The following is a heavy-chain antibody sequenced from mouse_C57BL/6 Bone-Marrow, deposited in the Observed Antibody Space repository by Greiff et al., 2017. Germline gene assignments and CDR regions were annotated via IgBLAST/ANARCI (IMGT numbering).Heavy chain of an antibody. Sequence: QVQLQQPGAELAKPGASVKLSCKASGYTFTSYWMHWVKQRPGQGLEWIGYINPSSGYTKYNQKFKDKATLTADKSSSTAYMQLSSLTYEDSAVYYCLGYDGVYAMDYWGQGTSVTVSS. CDR2: INPSSGYT. J-gene: IGHJ4*01. CDR1: GYTFTSYW. D-gene: IGHD2-2*01. V-gene: IGHV1-7*01. CDR3: LGYDGVYAMDY.